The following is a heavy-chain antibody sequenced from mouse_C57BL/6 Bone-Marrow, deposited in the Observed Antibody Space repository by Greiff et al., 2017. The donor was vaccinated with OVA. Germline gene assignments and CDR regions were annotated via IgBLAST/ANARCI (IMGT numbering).Heavy chain of an antibody. CDR2: ISDGGSYT. CDR1: GFTFSSYA. J-gene: IGHJ2*01. CDR3: AREEGP. V-gene: IGHV5-4*01. Sequence: EVQVVESGGGLVKPGGSLKLSCAASGFTFSSYAMSWVRQTPEKRLEWVATISDGGSYTYYPDNVKGRFTISRDNAKNNLYLQMSHLKSEDTAMYYCAREEGPWGQGTTLTVSS.